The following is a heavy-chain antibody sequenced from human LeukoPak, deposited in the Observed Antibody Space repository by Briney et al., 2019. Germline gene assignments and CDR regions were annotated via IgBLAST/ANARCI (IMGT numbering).Heavy chain of an antibody. D-gene: IGHD3-10*01. CDR2: IRSKTDGGTT. CDR3: TTKRFGELLLDY. J-gene: IGHJ4*02. V-gene: IGHV3-15*01. Sequence: GGSLRLSCAASGFTFSNAWMSWVRQAPGKGLEWVGRIRSKTDGGTTDYAAPVKGRFTISRDDSKNTLYLQMNSLKTEDTAVYYCTTKRFGELLLDYRGQGTLVTVSS. CDR1: GFTFSNAW.